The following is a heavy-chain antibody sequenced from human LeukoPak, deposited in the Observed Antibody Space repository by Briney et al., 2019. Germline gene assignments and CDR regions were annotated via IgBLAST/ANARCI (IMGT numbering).Heavy chain of an antibody. Sequence: GGSLRLSCAASGFTFSSYAMSWVRQAPGKGLEWVSAISGSGGSTYYAGSVKGRFTISRGNSKNTLYLQMNSLRAEDTAVYYCAKTGELPLYYFDYWGQGTLVTVSS. D-gene: IGHD1-26*01. J-gene: IGHJ4*02. V-gene: IGHV3-23*01. CDR1: GFTFSSYA. CDR2: ISGSGGST. CDR3: AKTGELPLYYFDY.